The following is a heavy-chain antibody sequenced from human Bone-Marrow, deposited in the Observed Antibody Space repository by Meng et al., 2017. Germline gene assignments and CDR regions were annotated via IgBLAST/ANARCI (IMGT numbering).Heavy chain of an antibody. CDR3: TRERWELLSGAFDY. CDR2: IRSKAYGGTT. J-gene: IGHJ4*02. CDR1: GFTFGDYA. D-gene: IGHD1-26*01. Sequence: GESLKISCPASGFTFGDYAMSWFRQAPGKGLEWVGFIRSKAYGGTTEYAASVKGRFTISRDDSKSIAYLQMNSLKTEDTAVYYCTRERWELLSGAFDYWGQGTMATVSS. V-gene: IGHV3-49*03.